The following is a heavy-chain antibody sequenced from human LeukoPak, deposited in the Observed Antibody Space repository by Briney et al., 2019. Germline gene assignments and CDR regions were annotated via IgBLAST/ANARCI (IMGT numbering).Heavy chain of an antibody. V-gene: IGHV3-9*01. Sequence: GRSLRLSCAASGFTFDDYAMHWVRQAPGKGLEWVSGISWNSGSIGYADSVKGRFTISRDNAKNSLYLQMNSLRAEDTALYYCAKVALAGSSWCGFWFDPCGQRTLVTVSS. CDR1: GFTFDDYA. CDR2: ISWNSGSI. J-gene: IGHJ5*02. CDR3: AKVALAGSSWCGFWFDP. D-gene: IGHD6-13*01.